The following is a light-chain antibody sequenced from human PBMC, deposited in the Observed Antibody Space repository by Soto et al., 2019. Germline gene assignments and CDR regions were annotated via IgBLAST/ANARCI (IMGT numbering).Light chain of an antibody. CDR1: SSDVGGYNY. CDR3: RSYTSSSTPVV. CDR2: DVS. Sequence: QSALTQPASVSGSPGQSITISCTGTSSDVGGYNYVSWYQQHPGKAPKLMLYDVSNRPSGVSNRFSVSKAGNTASLTISGLQDEDEADYYCRSYTSSSTPVVFGGGTKLTVL. J-gene: IGLJ2*01. V-gene: IGLV2-14*01.